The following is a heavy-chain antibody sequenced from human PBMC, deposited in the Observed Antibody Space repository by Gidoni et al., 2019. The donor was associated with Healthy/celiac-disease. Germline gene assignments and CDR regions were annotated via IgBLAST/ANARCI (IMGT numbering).Heavy chain of an antibody. D-gene: IGHD3-22*01. J-gene: IGHJ4*02. CDR1: GFTFDDYA. CDR3: AKDQTYYYDSSGHIDY. Sequence: EVQLVESGGGLVQPGRSLRLSCAASGFTFDDYAMHWVRQAPGKGLEWVSGISWNSGSIGYADSVKGRFTISRDNAKNSLYLQMNSLRAEDTALYYCAKDQTYYYDSSGHIDYWGQGTLVTVSS. V-gene: IGHV3-9*01. CDR2: ISWNSGSI.